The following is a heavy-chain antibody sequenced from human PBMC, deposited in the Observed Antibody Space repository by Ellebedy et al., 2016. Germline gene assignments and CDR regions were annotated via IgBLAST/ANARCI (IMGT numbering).Heavy chain of an antibody. CDR1: GFTVTNDY. CDR2: LYGGGKT. CDR3: AKTAEYGS. D-gene: IGHD4-17*01. V-gene: IGHV3-66*01. J-gene: IGHJ4*02. Sequence: GESLKISXTASGFTVTNDYMGWVRQAPGKGLEYVSLLYGGGKTHYTDSVKGRFTVPRDRSQNLLYLQMNRLRAEDTALYYCAKTAEYGSWGQGTLVIVSS.